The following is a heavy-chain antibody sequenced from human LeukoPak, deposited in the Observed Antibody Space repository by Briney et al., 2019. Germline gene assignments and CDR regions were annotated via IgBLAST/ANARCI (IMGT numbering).Heavy chain of an antibody. CDR2: ISSSSSYI. V-gene: IGHV3-21*01. Sequence: GGSLRLSCAASGFTFSSYSMNWVRQAPGKGLEWVSSISSSSSYIYYADSVKGRFTISRDNAKNSLYLQMNSLRAGDTAVYYCARGSIVGADYFDYWGQGTLVTVSS. J-gene: IGHJ4*02. CDR3: ARGSIVGADYFDY. D-gene: IGHD1-26*01. CDR1: GFTFSSYS.